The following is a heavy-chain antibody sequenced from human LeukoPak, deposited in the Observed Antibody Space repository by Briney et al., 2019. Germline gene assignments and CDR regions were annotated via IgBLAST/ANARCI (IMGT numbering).Heavy chain of an antibody. J-gene: IGHJ5*02. Sequence: SVTVSFKASGGTFSCYDNSCVRQAPGQGLDWMGGIIPIFGTANYAQKFQGRVTITADESTSTAYMELSSLRSEDTAVYYCARAAAFEYWFAWGQGTLVTVSS. V-gene: IGHV1-69*13. CDR3: ARAAAFEYWFA. CDR2: IIPIFGTA. D-gene: IGHD6-13*01. CDR1: GGTFSCYD.